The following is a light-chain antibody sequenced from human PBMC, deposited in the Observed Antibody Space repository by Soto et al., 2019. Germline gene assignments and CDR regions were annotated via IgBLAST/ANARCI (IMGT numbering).Light chain of an antibody. V-gene: IGLV2-14*01. CDR3: ISYTSSDTYV. CDR2: DVT. CDR1: STDVGGYNY. Sequence: LTQPASVSGSPGQSITISCTGTSTDVGGYNYVSWYQQHPGKAPKLMIYDVTSRPSGVSNRFSGSKSGSTASLIISGLQADDEADYYCISYTSSDTYVFGTGTKVTVL. J-gene: IGLJ1*01.